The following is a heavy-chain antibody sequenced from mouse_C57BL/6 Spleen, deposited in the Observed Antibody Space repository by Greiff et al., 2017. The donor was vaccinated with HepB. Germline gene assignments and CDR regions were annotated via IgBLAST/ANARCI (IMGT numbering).Heavy chain of an antibody. Sequence: EVKLEESGAELVRPGASVKLSCTASGFNIKDDYMHWVKQRPEQGLEWIGWIDPENGDTEYASKFQGKATITADTSSNTAYLQLSSLTSEDTAVYYCTTWATVVATNAMDYWGQGTSVTVSS. V-gene: IGHV14-4*01. D-gene: IGHD1-1*01. J-gene: IGHJ4*01. CDR1: GFNIKDDY. CDR2: IDPENGDT. CDR3: TTWATVVATNAMDY.